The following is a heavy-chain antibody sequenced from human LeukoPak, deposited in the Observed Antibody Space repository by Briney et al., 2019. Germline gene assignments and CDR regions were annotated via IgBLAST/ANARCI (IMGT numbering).Heavy chain of an antibody. V-gene: IGHV4-34*01. D-gene: IGHD3-9*01. CDR1: GGSFSGYY. CDR2: INHSGST. Sequence: SETLSLTCAVYGGSFSGYYWSWIRQPPGKGLEWIGEINHSGSTNYNPSLKSRVTISVDTSKNQFSLKLSSVTAADTAVYYCARAGILTGYYGDYFDYRGQGTLVTVSS. CDR3: ARAGILTGYYGDYFDY. J-gene: IGHJ4*02.